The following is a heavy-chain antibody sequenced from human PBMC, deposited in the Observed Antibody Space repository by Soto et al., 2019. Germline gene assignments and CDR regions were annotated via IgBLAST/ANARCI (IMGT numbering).Heavy chain of an antibody. D-gene: IGHD6-19*01. J-gene: IGHJ5*02. Sequence: SETLSLTCTVSGGSISSSSYYWGWIRQPPGKGLEWIGSIYYSGSTYYNPSLKSRVTTSVDTSKNQFSLKLSSVTAADTAVYYCARKWARQWLGRDWFDPWGQGTLVTVSS. CDR2: IYYSGST. CDR1: GGSISSSSYY. V-gene: IGHV4-39*01. CDR3: ARKWARQWLGRDWFDP.